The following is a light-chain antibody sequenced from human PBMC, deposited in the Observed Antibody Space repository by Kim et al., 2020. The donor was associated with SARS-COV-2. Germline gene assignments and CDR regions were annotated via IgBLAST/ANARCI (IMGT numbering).Light chain of an antibody. CDR1: KLGDKY. CDR2: QNN. V-gene: IGLV3-1*01. Sequence: VSPGQTASITCSGDKLGDKYAAGYQQRPGQSPVLVISQNNRRPSGIPERFSGSNSGNTATLTISGTQAMDEADYYCHAWDRNTAIFGGGTQLTVL. J-gene: IGLJ2*01. CDR3: HAWDRNTAI.